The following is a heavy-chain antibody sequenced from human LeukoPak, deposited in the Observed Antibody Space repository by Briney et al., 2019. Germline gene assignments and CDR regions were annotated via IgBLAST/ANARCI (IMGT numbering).Heavy chain of an antibody. J-gene: IGHJ6*02. CDR1: GFTLSSHW. Sequence: GGSLRLSCAASGFTLSSHWMSWVRQAPGKGLEWVANINKDGSKKYYVDSVKGRFTISRDNAKNSLFLQMNGLRAEDTAVYYCAREGPESYGMDVWGQGTTVTASS. V-gene: IGHV3-7*01. CDR3: AREGPESYGMDV. CDR2: INKDGSKK.